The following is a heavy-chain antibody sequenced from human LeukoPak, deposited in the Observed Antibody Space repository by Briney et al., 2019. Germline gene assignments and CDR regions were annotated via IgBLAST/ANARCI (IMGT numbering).Heavy chain of an antibody. J-gene: IGHJ4*02. D-gene: IGHD2-15*01. CDR1: GGSISSYY. CDR3: ARGWGYCSGGNCYFTYFGY. Sequence: SETLSLTCTVSGGSISSYYWSWIRQPPGKGLEWIGHIDYRGTTNYNPSLKSRVTISVDPSKSQFSLRLSSVTAADTAVYYCARGWGYCSGGNCYFTYFGYWGQGALVTVSS. V-gene: IGHV4-59*01. CDR2: IDYRGTT.